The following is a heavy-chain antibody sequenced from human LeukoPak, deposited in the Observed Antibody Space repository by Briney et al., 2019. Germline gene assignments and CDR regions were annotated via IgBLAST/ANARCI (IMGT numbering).Heavy chain of an antibody. CDR1: GGSLSGYY. V-gene: IGHV4-34*01. Sequence: SETLSLTCAVYGGSLSGYYWSWIRQPPGKGLEWIGEINHSGSTNYNPSLKSRVTISVDTSKNQSSLKLSSVTAADTAVYYCARAGTTYYFDYWGQGTLVTVSS. CDR3: ARAGTTYYFDY. CDR2: INHSGST. J-gene: IGHJ4*02. D-gene: IGHD1-14*01.